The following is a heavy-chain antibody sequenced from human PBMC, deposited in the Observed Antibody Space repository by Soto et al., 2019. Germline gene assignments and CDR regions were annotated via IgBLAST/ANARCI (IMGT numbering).Heavy chain of an antibody. J-gene: IGHJ3*02. D-gene: IGHD3-22*01. CDR1: GGSVSSGSYY. V-gene: IGHV4-61*01. CDR2: IYYSGST. CDR3: ARVLVYYDSSGYYTSPLAFDI. Sequence: SETLSLTCTVSGGSVSSGSYYWSWIRQPPGKGLEWIGYIYYSGSTNYNPSLKSRVTISVDTSKNQFSLKLSSVTAADPAVYYCARVLVYYDSSGYYTSPLAFDIWGQGTMVTVSS.